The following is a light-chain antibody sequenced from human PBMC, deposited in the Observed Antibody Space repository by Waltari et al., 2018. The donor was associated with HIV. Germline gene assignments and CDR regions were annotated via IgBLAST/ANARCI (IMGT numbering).Light chain of an antibody. CDR3: CSSAGRYTFV. CDR2: DLN. CDR1: SNHVGAYTF. J-gene: IGLJ1*01. Sequence: QPPLTQSRSVSGSPGQSLTISSTGPSNHVGAYTFVPWYQQHPGRAPKLLIFDLNRRPSGVPDRFSGSKSGNTASLTISGLQAEDEADYYCCSSAGRYTFVFGTGTKVTVL. V-gene: IGLV2-11*01.